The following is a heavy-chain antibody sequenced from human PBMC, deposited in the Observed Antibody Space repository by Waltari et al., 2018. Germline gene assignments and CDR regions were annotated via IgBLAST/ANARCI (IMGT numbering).Heavy chain of an antibody. CDR2: ITVSDDT. D-gene: IGHD1-20*01. J-gene: IGHJ4*02. Sequence: EVQLLESGGGLVQPGGSLRLSCAASGIIFNNFAINWVRLAPGAGWEWSADITVSDDTFYADSVMGRFTVSRDTSKNTVYLQMNGLRAEDTAIYYCAKPFYNWDDPLHSWGQGTLVAVSS. CDR1: GIIFNNFA. V-gene: IGHV3-23*01. CDR3: AKPFYNWDDPLHS.